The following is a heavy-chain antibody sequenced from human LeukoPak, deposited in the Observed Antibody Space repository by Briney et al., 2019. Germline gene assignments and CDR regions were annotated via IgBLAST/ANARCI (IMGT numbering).Heavy chain of an antibody. V-gene: IGHV4-61*08. CDR3: ARDRGNYFDY. Sequence: SQTLSLTCAVSGGSISSGGYSWSWIRQPPGKGLEWIVYISYSGTTNYNPSLKSRVTISVAPSKNQFSLKLRSVTAPDTAVYYCARDRGNYFDYWGQGTLVTVSS. J-gene: IGHJ4*02. CDR1: GGSISSGGYS. D-gene: IGHD6-13*01. CDR2: ISYSGTT.